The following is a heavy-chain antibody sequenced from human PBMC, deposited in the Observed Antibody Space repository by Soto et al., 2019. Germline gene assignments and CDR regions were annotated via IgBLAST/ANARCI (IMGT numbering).Heavy chain of an antibody. D-gene: IGHD2-15*01. V-gene: IGHV3-48*01. Sequence: EVQLVESGGGLVQPGGSLRLSCAASGFTFSSYSMNWVRQAPGKGLEWVSYISSSSTTKYYAASVKGRFPISRDNAKNSLYLQMNSLRAEDTAVYYCARDGCSGSNCLNWFDPWGQGTLVTVSS. CDR3: ARDGCSGSNCLNWFDP. J-gene: IGHJ5*02. CDR1: GFTFSSYS. CDR2: ISSSSTTK.